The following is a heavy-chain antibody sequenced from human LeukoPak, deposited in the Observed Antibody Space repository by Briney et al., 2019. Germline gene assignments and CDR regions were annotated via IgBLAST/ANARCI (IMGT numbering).Heavy chain of an antibody. V-gene: IGHV1-69*13. D-gene: IGHD6-19*01. J-gene: IGHJ4*02. CDR2: IIPIFGTA. Sequence: SVKVSCKASGYTFTAFHLHWVRQAPGQGLEWMGGIIPIFGTANYAQKFQGRVTITADESTSTAYMELSSLRSEDTAVYYCASYAVAGAYYFDYWGQGTLVTVSS. CDR3: ASYAVAGAYYFDY. CDR1: GYTFTAFH.